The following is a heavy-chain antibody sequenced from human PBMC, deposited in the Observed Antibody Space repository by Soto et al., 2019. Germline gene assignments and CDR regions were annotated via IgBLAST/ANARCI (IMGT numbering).Heavy chain of an antibody. CDR3: ARGNCEKVVPAY. V-gene: IGHV1-8*01. J-gene: IGHJ4*02. Sequence: QVQLVQSGAEVKKPGASVKVSCKASGYTFTSYDINWVRQATGQGLEWMGWMNPNSGNTGYAQKFQDRVTMTRNTSIHTAYMELSNLRSEDTAVYYCARGNCEKVVPAYCGQGPLVTVSS. CDR2: MNPNSGNT. CDR1: GYTFTSYD. D-gene: IGHD2-21*01.